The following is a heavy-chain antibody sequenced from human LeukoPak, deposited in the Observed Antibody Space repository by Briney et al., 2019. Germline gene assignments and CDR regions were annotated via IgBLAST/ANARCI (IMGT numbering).Heavy chain of an antibody. CDR1: GYTFNGYY. V-gene: IGHV1-2*02. D-gene: IGHD3-10*01. Sequence: ASVTVSCKASGYTFNGYYMHWVRQAPGQGLEWMGWINPNSGGTNYAQKFQGRVTMTRDTSISTAYMELSRLRSDDTAVYYCARARITMVRGSRYGMDVWGQGTTVTVSS. CDR2: INPNSGGT. CDR3: ARARITMVRGSRYGMDV. J-gene: IGHJ6*02.